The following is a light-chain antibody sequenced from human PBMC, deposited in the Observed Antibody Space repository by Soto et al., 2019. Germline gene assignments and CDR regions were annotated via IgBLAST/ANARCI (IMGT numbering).Light chain of an antibody. J-gene: IGKJ1*01. Sequence: DIQMTQSPSALSASVGDRVTITCRASQDIRDDLGWYQQKPGKAPKRLIFAASSLQSGVPPRFSGSGSGTEFTLTISSLQPDDFATYHCQQHKTYWTFGQGTKVDIK. CDR3: QQHKTYWT. V-gene: IGKV1-17*01. CDR1: QDIRDD. CDR2: AAS.